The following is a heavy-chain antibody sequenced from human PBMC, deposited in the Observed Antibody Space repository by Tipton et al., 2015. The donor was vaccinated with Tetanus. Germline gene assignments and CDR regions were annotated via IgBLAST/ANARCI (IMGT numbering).Heavy chain of an antibody. J-gene: IGHJ3*02. D-gene: IGHD3-3*02. CDR1: GFTFSNFV. CDR3: AKDHFRDAFDI. V-gene: IGHV3-23*01. CDR2: ISGDADST. Sequence: SLRLSCAASGFTFSNFVVSWVRQAPGKGLEWVSGISGDADSTYYADSVKGRFTISRDDSKNMLYLQMNSLRAEDTAVYYCAKDHFRDAFDIWGQGTMVTVSS.